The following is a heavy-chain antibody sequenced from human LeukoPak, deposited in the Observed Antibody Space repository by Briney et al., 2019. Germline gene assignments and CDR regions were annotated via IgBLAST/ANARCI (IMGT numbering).Heavy chain of an antibody. V-gene: IGHV3-48*03. CDR2: ISSSGSTI. CDR3: ASAGHGFWSGYFDY. J-gene: IGHJ4*02. CDR1: GFTFSSYE. D-gene: IGHD3-3*01. Sequence: PGGSLRLSCAASGFTFSSYEMNWVRQAPGKVLEWVSYISSSGSTIYYADSVKGRFTISRDNAKNSLYLQMNSLRAEDTAVYYCASAGHGFWSGYFDYWGQGTLVTVSS.